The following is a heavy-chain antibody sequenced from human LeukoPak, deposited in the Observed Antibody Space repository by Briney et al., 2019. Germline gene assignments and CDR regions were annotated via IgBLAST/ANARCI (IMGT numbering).Heavy chain of an antibody. J-gene: IGHJ4*02. D-gene: IGHD6-19*01. Sequence: GGSLRLSCEGSGYRFDDHGMSWVRQAPGKGLEWVSGINWNGASTGYGDSVKGRFTTSRDNAKNSLYLQMNSLRAEDTALYYCAGGDRNGWYFDYWGQGVLVTVSS. V-gene: IGHV3-20*04. CDR1: GYRFDDHG. CDR2: INWNGAST. CDR3: AGGDRNGWYFDY.